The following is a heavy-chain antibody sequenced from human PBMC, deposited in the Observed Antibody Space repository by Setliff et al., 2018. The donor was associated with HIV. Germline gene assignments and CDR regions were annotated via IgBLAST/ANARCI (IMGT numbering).Heavy chain of an antibody. CDR2: IRSKAYDGAP. J-gene: IGHJ4*02. D-gene: IGHD2-15*01. Sequence: PGESLKISCTASGFMFGDYLINWFRQAPGKGLEWLGFIRSKAYDGAPEYAASVKGRFTIARDNAKNSLYLQMNNLRAEDTAVYYCARQFDGIVVHIKALDHWGQGALVTVSS. V-gene: IGHV3-49*03. CDR3: ARQFDGIVVHIKALDH. CDR1: GFMFGDYL.